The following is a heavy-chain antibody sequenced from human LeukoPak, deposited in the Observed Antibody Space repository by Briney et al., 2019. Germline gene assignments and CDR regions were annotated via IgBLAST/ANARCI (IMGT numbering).Heavy chain of an antibody. Sequence: GESLKISCKGSGYNFTTYWIGWVRQMPGKGLEWMGIIYPGDSDTRYSPSFEGQVTISADKSISTAYLQWSSLKASDTAMYYCARERYYYDSSGYYYRGGWFDPWGQGTLVTVSS. V-gene: IGHV5-51*01. CDR3: ARERYYYDSSGYYYRGGWFDP. CDR1: GYNFTTYW. J-gene: IGHJ5*02. D-gene: IGHD3-22*01. CDR2: IYPGDSDT.